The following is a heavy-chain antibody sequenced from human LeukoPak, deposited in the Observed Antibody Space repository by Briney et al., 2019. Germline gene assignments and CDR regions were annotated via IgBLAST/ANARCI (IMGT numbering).Heavy chain of an antibody. CDR3: AKAEGITMIVVVITPFDY. D-gene: IGHD3-22*01. Sequence: GGSLRLSCAASGFTFSNAWMSWVRQAPGKGLEWVSAISGSGGGTYYADSVKGRFTISRDNCKNTLYLQMNSLRAEDTAVYYCAKAEGITMIVVVITPFDYWGQGTLVTVSS. CDR1: GFTFSNAW. V-gene: IGHV3-23*01. J-gene: IGHJ4*02. CDR2: ISGSGGGT.